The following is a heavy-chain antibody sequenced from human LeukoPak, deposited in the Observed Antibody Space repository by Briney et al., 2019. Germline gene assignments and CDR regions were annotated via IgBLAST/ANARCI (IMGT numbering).Heavy chain of an antibody. CDR2: ISDSGGVI. V-gene: IGHV3-48*03. J-gene: IGHJ4*02. CDR1: GFTLKSFE. CDR3: AGGPQYTGSFPY. D-gene: IGHD1-26*01. Sequence: PGGSLRLSCAASGFTLKSFEMTWVRQAPGLGLEFLSYISDSGGVIKYADSVKGRFIISRDSAENALYLQMNNLGADETAVYFCAGGPQYTGSFPYWGQGTLVAVSS.